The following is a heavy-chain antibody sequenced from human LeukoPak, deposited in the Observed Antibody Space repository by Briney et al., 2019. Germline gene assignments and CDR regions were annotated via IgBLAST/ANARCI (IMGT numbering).Heavy chain of an antibody. CDR3: ARSLWFGETVGVY. D-gene: IGHD3-10*01. CDR1: GFTFDDYG. V-gene: IGHV3-20*04. Sequence: GGSLRLSCAASGFTFDDYGMSWVRQAPGKGLEWVSGINWNSGSTGYADSVKGRFTISRDNAKNSLYLEMNSLRAEDTALYYCARSLWFGETVGVYWGQGTLVTVSS. J-gene: IGHJ4*02. CDR2: INWNSGST.